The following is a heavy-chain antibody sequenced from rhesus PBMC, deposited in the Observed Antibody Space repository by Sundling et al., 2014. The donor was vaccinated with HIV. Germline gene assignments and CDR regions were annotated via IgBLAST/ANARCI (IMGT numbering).Heavy chain of an antibody. CDR3: ARVPSI. CDR1: GGSISSNY. V-gene: IGHV4-169*01. Sequence: QVQLQESGPGLVKPSETLSVTCAVSGGSISSNYWSWIRQAPGKGLEWIGYIYGSGSSTNYNPSLKSRVTLSVDTSKNQFSLRLSSVTAADTAVYYCARVPSIWGPGVLVTVSS. CDR2: IYGSGSST. J-gene: IGHJ5-1*01.